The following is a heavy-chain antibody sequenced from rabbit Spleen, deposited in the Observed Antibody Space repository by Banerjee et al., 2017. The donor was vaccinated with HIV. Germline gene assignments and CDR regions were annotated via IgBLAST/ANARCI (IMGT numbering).Heavy chain of an antibody. J-gene: IGHJ4*01. CDR1: GVSFSFNNY. V-gene: IGHV1S40*01. Sequence: VESGGDLVKPGASLTLTCTASGVSFSFNNYMCWVRQAPGKGLEWIGCVDVGSSGFTYFANWAKGRFTISKTSSTTVTLQMTSLTAADTATYFCARDLVGVIGWNFYLWGPGTLVTVS. CDR3: ARDLVGVIGWNFYL. D-gene: IGHD1-1*01. CDR2: VDVGSSGFT.